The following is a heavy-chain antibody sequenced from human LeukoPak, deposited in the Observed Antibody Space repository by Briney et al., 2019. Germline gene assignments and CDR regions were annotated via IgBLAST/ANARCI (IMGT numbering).Heavy chain of an antibody. CDR3: ARGWFGELYPPDY. CDR2: ISSSGRTV. V-gene: IGHV3-48*03. D-gene: IGHD3-10*01. Sequence: LRXXCAASGFTFSTYEMNWVRQAPGKGLEWVSYISSSGRTVYYADSVKGRFTISRDNAKNSLYLQMNSLRAEDTAVYYCARGWFGELYPPDYWGQGTLVTVSS. J-gene: IGHJ4*02. CDR1: GFTFSTYE.